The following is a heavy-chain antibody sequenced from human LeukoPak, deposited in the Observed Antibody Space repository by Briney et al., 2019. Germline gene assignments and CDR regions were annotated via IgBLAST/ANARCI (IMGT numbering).Heavy chain of an antibody. CDR1: GFTFRSYA. J-gene: IGHJ4*02. CDR3: AKDWTTVVTPKGYYFDS. CDR2: ISTTGGST. V-gene: IGHV3-23*01. Sequence: GGSLRLSCAASGFTFRSYAMSWVRQAPGKGLQWVSAISTTGGSTYYADSVKGRFTISRDNSKNTLSLQMDSLRVEDTAVYYCAKDWTTVVTPKGYYFDSWGQGTLVTVSS. D-gene: IGHD4-23*01.